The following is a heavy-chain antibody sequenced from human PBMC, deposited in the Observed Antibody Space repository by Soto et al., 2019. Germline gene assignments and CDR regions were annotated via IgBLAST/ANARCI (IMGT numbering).Heavy chain of an antibody. Sequence: QLQLQESGPGVVTPSETLSLTGTVYGGSISSSSYYWGWIRQPPGKGLEWIGSIYYRGSTYDTPSLKSRRTIYVNTSKSQFSLKLSSVTAADTAVYYCAGQELLEWLLLWFAPWGQGTQVTVST. V-gene: IGHV4-39*01. J-gene: IGHJ5*02. CDR3: AGQELLEWLLLWFAP. CDR2: IYYRGST. D-gene: IGHD3-3*01. CDR1: GGSISSSSYY.